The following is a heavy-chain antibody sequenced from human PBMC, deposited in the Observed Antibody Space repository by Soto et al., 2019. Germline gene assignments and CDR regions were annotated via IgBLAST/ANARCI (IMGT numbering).Heavy chain of an antibody. CDR1: GFSFSRYG. J-gene: IGHJ4*02. CDR3: AKDINTGTRHWGADS. CDR2: VSDDASKR. D-gene: IGHD3-16*01. Sequence: QVQLVESGGGVVQPGRSLRLSCAASGFSFSRYGMHWVRQAPGKGLEWVACVSDDASKRYHIDSVKGRFTISRDNSKNTLYLEMNGLRAEDTAVYYFAKDINTGTRHWGADSWGQGTLVTVSS. V-gene: IGHV3-30*18.